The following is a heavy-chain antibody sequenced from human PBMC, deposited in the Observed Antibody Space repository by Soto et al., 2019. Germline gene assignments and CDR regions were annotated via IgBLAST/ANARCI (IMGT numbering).Heavy chain of an antibody. CDR3: VRGVTLKLAVQRDAPDKCYFDS. Sequence: GGSLRLSCAVSGFTFDDNAMHWVRQAPEKGLEWVSGINCKSDIGYADSVKGRFTISRDNAENSLYLQMNSLRAEDTAVYYCVRGVTLKLAVQRDAPDKCYFDSWGQGTQVTVSS. CDR1: GFTFDDNA. V-gene: IGHV3-9*01. D-gene: IGHD3-22*01. CDR2: INCKSDI. J-gene: IGHJ4*02.